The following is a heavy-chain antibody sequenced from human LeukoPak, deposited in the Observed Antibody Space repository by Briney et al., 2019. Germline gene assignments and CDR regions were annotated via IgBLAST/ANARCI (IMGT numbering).Heavy chain of an antibody. CDR3: ARTRGGLGYDSSGKSDY. CDR1: GYTFTSYG. V-gene: IGHV1-46*01. Sequence: GASVKVSCKASGYTFTSYGISWVRQAPGQGLEWMGIINPSGGSTSYAQKFQGRVTMTRDTSTSTVYMELSSLRSEDTAVYYCARTRGGLGYDSSGKSDYWGQGTLVTVSS. J-gene: IGHJ4*02. CDR2: INPSGGST. D-gene: IGHD3-22*01.